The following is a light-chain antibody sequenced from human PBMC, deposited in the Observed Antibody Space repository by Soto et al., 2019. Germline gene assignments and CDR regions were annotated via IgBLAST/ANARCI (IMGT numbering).Light chain of an antibody. V-gene: IGLV2-14*01. J-gene: IGLJ1*01. CDR2: EVR. CDR1: SIDIGYRTY. Sequence: SVLTQPASVSGSPGQSMTISCTGTSIDIGYRTYVSWYQQHPGKAPKLLIYEVRSRPSGVSVRFSGSKSSNPASPTISALHAEDEADYYCNAYSNTTALYVFGRGTKVPVX. CDR3: NAYSNTTALYV.